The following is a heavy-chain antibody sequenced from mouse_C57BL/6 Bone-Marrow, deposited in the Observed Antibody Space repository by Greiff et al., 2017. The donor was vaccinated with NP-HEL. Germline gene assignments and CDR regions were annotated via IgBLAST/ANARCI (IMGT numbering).Heavy chain of an antibody. CDR3: ARKRAFYYGYDDPWLDY. CDR2: IYPGSGNT. J-gene: IGHJ4*01. Sequence: QVQLQQSGAELVRPGASVKLSCKASGYTFTDYYINWVKQRPGQGLEWIARIYPGSGNTYYNEKFKGKATLTAEKSSSTAYMQLSSLTSEDSAVYFCARKRAFYYGYDDPWLDYWGQGTSVTVSS. CDR1: GYTFTDYY. D-gene: IGHD2-2*01. V-gene: IGHV1-76*01.